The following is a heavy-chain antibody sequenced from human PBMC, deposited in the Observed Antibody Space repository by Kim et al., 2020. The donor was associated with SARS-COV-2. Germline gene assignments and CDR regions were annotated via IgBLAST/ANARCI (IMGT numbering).Heavy chain of an antibody. CDR1: GFTVSSNY. CDR3: ARGGNSSSWYLNTFVY. Sequence: GGSLRLSCAASGFTVSSNYMSWVRQAPGKGLEWVSVIYSGGSTYYADSVKGRFTISRDNSKNTLYLQMNSLRAEDTAVYYFARGGNSSSWYLNTFVYWGQGTLVTVSS. V-gene: IGHV3-53*01. J-gene: IGHJ4*02. CDR2: IYSGGST. D-gene: IGHD6-13*01.